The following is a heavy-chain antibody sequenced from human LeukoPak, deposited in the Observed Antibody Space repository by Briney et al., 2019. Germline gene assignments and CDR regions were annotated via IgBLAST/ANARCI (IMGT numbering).Heavy chain of an antibody. V-gene: IGHV4-39*07. CDR1: GDSISSSSYY. J-gene: IGHJ4*02. D-gene: IGHD3-9*01. CDR2: IYYSGST. CDR3: ARVILTGYSNDF. Sequence: PSETLSLTCTVSGDSISSSSYYWGWIRQPPGKGLEWIGNIYYSGSTYYNPSLKSRVTISVDTSKNQFSLKLSSVTAADTAVYYCARVILTGYSNDFWGQGTLVTVSS.